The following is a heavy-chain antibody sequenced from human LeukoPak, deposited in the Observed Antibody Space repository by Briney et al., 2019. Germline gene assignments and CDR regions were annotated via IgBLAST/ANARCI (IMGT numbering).Heavy chain of an antibody. CDR2: ISSSSSYI. Sequence: PGGSLRLSCAASGFTFSSYSMNWVRQAPGKGLEWVSSISSSSSYIYYADSVKGRFTISRDNAKNSLYLQMNSLRAEDTAVYYCARDRSIAVADYFDYWGQGTLVTVSS. V-gene: IGHV3-21*01. CDR1: GFTFSSYS. J-gene: IGHJ4*02. D-gene: IGHD6-19*01. CDR3: ARDRSIAVADYFDY.